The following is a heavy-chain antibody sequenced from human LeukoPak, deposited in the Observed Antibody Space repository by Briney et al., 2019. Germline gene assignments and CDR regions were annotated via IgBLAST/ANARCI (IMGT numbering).Heavy chain of an antibody. CDR3: ARQVEYCSSTSCYNFQH. CDR1: GYSFTSYW. Sequence: KPGESLKISCKGSGYSFTSYWIGWVRQMPGKGLEWMGIIYPGDSDTRYSPPFQGQVTISADKSISTAYLQWSSLKASDTAMYYCARQVEYCSSTSCYNFQHWGQGTLVTVSS. J-gene: IGHJ1*01. CDR2: IYPGDSDT. V-gene: IGHV5-51*01. D-gene: IGHD2-2*02.